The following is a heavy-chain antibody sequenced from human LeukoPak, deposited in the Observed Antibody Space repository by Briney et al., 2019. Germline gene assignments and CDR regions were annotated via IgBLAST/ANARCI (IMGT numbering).Heavy chain of an antibody. CDR1: GFRFTDYS. CDR2: LGRSCEDK. Sequence: GGSLRLSCAASGFRFTDYSMSCVRQAPGKGLEWVAGLGRSCEDKDYADAVKGRFTISRDTSKDTVSLQMNSLRAEASAIYFCVKDRPCETCMPMDAWGQGSTVTVSS. CDR3: VKDRPCETCMPMDA. V-gene: IGHV3-23*01. J-gene: IGHJ6*02. D-gene: IGHD2-2*01.